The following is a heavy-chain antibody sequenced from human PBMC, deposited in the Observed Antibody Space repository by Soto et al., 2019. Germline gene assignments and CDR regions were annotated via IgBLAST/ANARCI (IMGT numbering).Heavy chain of an antibody. J-gene: IGHJ3*01. Sequence: EVQLLESGGGLVQRGGSLRISCAASAFTFSSYAMSWVRQAPGKGLEWVSGISASGGRTYYADSVKGRFTISRDNSKNTMYLQMNSLRVEDTAVYKCAKDWDLLRAFDLWGRGTMVTVSS. CDR1: AFTFSSYA. CDR2: ISASGGRT. V-gene: IGHV3-23*01. D-gene: IGHD1-26*01. CDR3: AKDWDLLRAFDL.